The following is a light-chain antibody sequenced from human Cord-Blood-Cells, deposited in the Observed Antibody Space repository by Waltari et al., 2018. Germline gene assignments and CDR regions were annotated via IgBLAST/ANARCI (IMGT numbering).Light chain of an antibody. CDR3: QQYNSYLYT. Sequence: DIQMTQSPSTLSASVGDRVTITCRASQSISSWLAWYQQKPGKAPKPLSYKASRLESGVPSRFSGSESGTEFTLTISSLQPDDFATYYCQQYNSYLYTFGQGTKLEIK. J-gene: IGKJ2*01. V-gene: IGKV1-5*03. CDR1: QSISSW. CDR2: KAS.